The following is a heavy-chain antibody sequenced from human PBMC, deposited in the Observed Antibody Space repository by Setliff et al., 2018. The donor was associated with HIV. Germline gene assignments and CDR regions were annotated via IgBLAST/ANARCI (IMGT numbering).Heavy chain of an antibody. V-gene: IGHV4-4*09. J-gene: IGHJ5*02. CDR1: SASISNYH. CDR2: IYTSGTT. CDR3: AIGDEYPGVFQS. Sequence: SETLSLTCAVSSASISNYHWTWIRQTPGKGLEWIGSIYTSGTTNYNPSLEGRITTSVDLSKNHFSLNLHSVTAADTAVYYCAIGDEYPGVFQSWGQGKVVTVSS. D-gene: IGHD2-2*01.